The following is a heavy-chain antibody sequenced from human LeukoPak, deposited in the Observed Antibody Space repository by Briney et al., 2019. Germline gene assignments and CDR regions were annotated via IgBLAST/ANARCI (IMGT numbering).Heavy chain of an antibody. V-gene: IGHV4-39*01. CDR3: ARRIPTFFFDY. J-gene: IGHJ4*02. D-gene: IGHD2-21*01. CDR2: IYYTGST. CDR1: GGSISRSSYY. Sequence: SETLSLTCTVSGGSISRSSYYWGWVRQPPGKGLDWIGSIYYTGSTYYNPSLKSRVTISVDTSKNHFSLKLTSVTAADTAVYYCARRIPTFFFDYWGQGTLVTVSS.